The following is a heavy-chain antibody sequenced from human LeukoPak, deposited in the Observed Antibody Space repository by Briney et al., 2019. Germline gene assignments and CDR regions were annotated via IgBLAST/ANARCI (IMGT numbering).Heavy chain of an antibody. CDR1: GGSISSYY. D-gene: IGHD5-24*01. CDR3: ARDGYNAFDY. V-gene: IGHV4-59*01. J-gene: IGHJ4*02. Sequence: SETLSLTCTVSGGSISSYYWSWIRQPPGKGLEWIGYIYYSGSTNYNPSLKSRVTISVDTSKNQFSLKLSSVTAADTAVYYCARDGYNAFDYWGQGTLVTVSS. CDR2: IYYSGST.